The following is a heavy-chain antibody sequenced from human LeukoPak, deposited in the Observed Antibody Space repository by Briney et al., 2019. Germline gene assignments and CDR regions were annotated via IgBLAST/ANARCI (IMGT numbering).Heavy chain of an antibody. D-gene: IGHD3-10*01. J-gene: IGHJ5*02. CDR1: GGSFSGYY. CDR3: ARGPGPTTMVRGVIGPTFDP. CDR2: INHSGST. Sequence: PSETLSLTCAVYGGSFSGYYWSWFRQPPGKGLEWIGEINHSGSTNYNPSLKSRVTISVDTSKNQFSLKLSSVTAADTAVYYCARGPGPTTMVRGVIGPTFDPWGQGTLVTVSS. V-gene: IGHV4-34*01.